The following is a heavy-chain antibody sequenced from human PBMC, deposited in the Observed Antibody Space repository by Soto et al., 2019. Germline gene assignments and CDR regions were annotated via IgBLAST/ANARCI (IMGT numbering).Heavy chain of an antibody. V-gene: IGHV3-9*01. J-gene: IGHJ4*02. Sequence: EVQLVESGGGLVQPGRSLRLSCAASGFTFDDYAMHWVRQAPGKGLEWVSGISWNSGSIGYADSVKGRFTISRDNAKNSLYLQMNSLRAEDTALYYCAKDKAITGTTGGFDYWGQGTLVTVSS. CDR1: GFTFDDYA. CDR2: ISWNSGSI. D-gene: IGHD1-7*01. CDR3: AKDKAITGTTGGFDY.